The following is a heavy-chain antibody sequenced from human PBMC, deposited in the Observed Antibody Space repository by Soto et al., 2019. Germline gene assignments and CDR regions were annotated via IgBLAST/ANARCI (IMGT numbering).Heavy chain of an antibody. CDR2: IYSGGST. J-gene: IGHJ3*02. CDR1: GFTVSSNY. D-gene: IGHD4-17*01. Sequence: GGSLRLSCAASGFTVSSNYMSWVRQAPGKGLEWVSVIYSGGSTYYADSVKGRFTISRHNSKNTLYLQMNSLRAEDTAVYYCARSKPGGDGAFDIWGQGTMVTVSS. CDR3: ARSKPGGDGAFDI. V-gene: IGHV3-53*04.